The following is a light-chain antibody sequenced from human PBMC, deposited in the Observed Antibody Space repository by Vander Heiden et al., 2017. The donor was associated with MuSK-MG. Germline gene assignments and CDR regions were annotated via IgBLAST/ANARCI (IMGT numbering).Light chain of an antibody. CDR2: GAS. CDR3: QQYNNWPPLT. CDR1: QSVSSS. J-gene: IGKJ4*01. Sequence: EIVMTQSPATLSVSPGERVTLSCRASQSVSSSLAWFQQKPGQAPRLLIHGASTRATGIPARFSGSGSGTDFTLTISSLQSEDSAVYYCQQYNNWPPLTFGGGTKVEIK. V-gene: IGKV3-15*01.